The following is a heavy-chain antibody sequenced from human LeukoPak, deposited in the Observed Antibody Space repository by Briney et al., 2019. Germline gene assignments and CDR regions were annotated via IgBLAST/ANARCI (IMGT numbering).Heavy chain of an antibody. CDR3: ARGQWEIRYDP. J-gene: IGHJ5*02. CDR1: GGSFSGYY. V-gene: IGHV4-34*01. CDR2: INHSGST. D-gene: IGHD1-26*01. Sequence: SETLSLTCAVYGGSFSGYYWSWIRQPPGKGLEWIGEINHSGSTNYNPSLKSRVTISVDTSKNQFSLKLNSVTAADTAVYYCARGQWEIRYDPWGQGTLVTVSS.